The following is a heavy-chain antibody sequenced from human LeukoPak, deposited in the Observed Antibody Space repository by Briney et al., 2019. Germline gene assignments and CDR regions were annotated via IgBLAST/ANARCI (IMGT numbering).Heavy chain of an antibody. J-gene: IGHJ4*02. V-gene: IGHV4-34*12. CDR1: GGSFSGFY. Sequence: SETLSLTCAVYGGSFSGFYWTWIRQPPGKGLEWVGKIIHTGSTNYNPSLKSRVTISVDTSKNQFSLNLTSVTAADTAVYYCARIWGGYWGQGTLVTVSS. CDR3: ARIWGGY. CDR2: IIHTGST. D-gene: IGHD3-16*01.